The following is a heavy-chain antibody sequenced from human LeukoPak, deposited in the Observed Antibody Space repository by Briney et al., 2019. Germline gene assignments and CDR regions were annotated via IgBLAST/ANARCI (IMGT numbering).Heavy chain of an antibody. V-gene: IGHV1-69*02. Sequence: SVKVSCKASGGTFSSYTISWVRQAPGQGLEWMGRIIPILGIANNAQKFQGRVTITADKATSLAYMELSSLRSEDTAVYYCARWVYGYVWGSYEYYFDYWGQGTLVTVSS. D-gene: IGHD3-16*01. CDR2: IIPILGIA. J-gene: IGHJ4*02. CDR3: ARWVYGYVWGSYEYYFDY. CDR1: GGTFSSYT.